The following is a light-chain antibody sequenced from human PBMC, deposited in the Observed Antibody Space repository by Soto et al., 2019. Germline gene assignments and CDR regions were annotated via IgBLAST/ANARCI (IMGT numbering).Light chain of an antibody. V-gene: IGKV3-20*01. Sequence: EIMLTQSPGALSLFPGERVTLSCRASQSVRSTHLAWYQQNPGQAPRLLIYGSSNRATGIPDRFSGSGSGTDFTLTISRLEPEDFAVYFCQYYDSFRTFGQGTKVDIK. J-gene: IGKJ1*01. CDR2: GSS. CDR1: QSVRSTH. CDR3: QYYDSFRT.